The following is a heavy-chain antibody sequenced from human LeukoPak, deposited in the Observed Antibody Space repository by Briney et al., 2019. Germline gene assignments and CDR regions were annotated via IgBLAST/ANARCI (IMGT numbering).Heavy chain of an antibody. V-gene: IGHV3-49*04. CDR1: GFTFRDYA. CDR3: TRDGSTNGECCAFHY. Sequence: GGSLRLSCTASGFTFRDYAMSWVRQAPGKGLEWVGFIRSKAYGGTTGYAASVKGRFTISRDDSKSIAYLQMNSLKTEDTAVYYCTRDGSTNGECCAFHYWRQGTLVTVSS. D-gene: IGHD2-8*01. J-gene: IGHJ4*02. CDR2: IRSKAYGGTT.